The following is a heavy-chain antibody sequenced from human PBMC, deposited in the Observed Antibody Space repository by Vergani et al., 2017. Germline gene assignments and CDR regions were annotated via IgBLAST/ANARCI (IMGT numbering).Heavy chain of an antibody. CDR3: ASIARAPTRRNPPPDY. D-gene: IGHD3-16*02. J-gene: IGHJ4*02. Sequence: QVQLQEWGAGLLKTSETLSLTCGVSGGSFSDYYWSWIRQAPGMGLEWIGEVNHGGSTNYNPSLKSRVSISVDTSKNQFSLQLTSVTAADSALYFCASIARAPTRRNPPPDYWGQGIQVTVSS. CDR2: VNHGGST. CDR1: GGSFSDYY. V-gene: IGHV4-34*01.